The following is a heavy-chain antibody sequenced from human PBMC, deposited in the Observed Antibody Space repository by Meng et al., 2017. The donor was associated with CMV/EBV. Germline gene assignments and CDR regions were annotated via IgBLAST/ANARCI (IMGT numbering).Heavy chain of an antibody. CDR3: AKDASYHHPFDY. CDR1: GCTFSSYC. V-gene: IGHV3-33*06. D-gene: IGHD2-2*01. CDR2: IWYDGSNK. J-gene: IGHJ4*02. Sequence: GGSLRLSCAASGCTFSSYCRHWVRQVPGKGLEWVAVIWYDGSNKYYAGSVKCRFTMSSDNSKNSLYLQMDSLRAEDTAVYYCAKDASYHHPFDYWGQGTLVTVSS.